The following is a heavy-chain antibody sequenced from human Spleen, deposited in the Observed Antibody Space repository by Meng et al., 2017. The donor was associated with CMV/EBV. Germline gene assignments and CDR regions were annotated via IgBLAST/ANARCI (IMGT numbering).Heavy chain of an antibody. Sequence: GESLKISCAASGFHFTSYGMHWVRQAPGKGLEWVTFIRYDGTNIHYADSVKGRFTISRDNSKNTLYLQMNSLRVEDTALYFCAKDGGSYHPWYYFDYWGQGTLVTVSS. CDR3: AKDGGSYHPWYYFDY. CDR1: GFHFTSYG. D-gene: IGHD1-26*01. CDR2: IRYDGTNI. V-gene: IGHV3-30*02. J-gene: IGHJ4*02.